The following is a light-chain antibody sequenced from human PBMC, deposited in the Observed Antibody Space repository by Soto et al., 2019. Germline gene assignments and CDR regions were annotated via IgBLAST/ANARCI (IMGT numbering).Light chain of an antibody. Sequence: PMTQSPSSLSASVGDRVTITCRASQIIHNYLNWYQQKPGKAPKLLISAASRLQSGVPSRFSGSGSGTDFTLTISGLQPEDVASYYCQQSYSTPRTFGQATKLQI. CDR1: QIIHNY. CDR2: AAS. V-gene: IGKV1-39*01. J-gene: IGKJ2*02. CDR3: QQSYSTPRT.